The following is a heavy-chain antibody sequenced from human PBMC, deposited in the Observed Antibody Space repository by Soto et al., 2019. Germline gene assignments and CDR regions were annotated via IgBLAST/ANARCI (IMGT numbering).Heavy chain of an antibody. Sequence: PGGSLRLSCAASEFSFSGYAMSWFRKAPGKGLELVSAISGSGGSTYYADSVKGRFTISRDNSKNTLYLQMNSLRAEDTAVYYCAKAGGDAYYDFWSGYNAFDIWGQGTIVTVSS. CDR2: ISGSGGST. J-gene: IGHJ3*02. CDR3: AKAGGDAYYDFWSGYNAFDI. D-gene: IGHD3-3*01. CDR1: EFSFSGYA. V-gene: IGHV3-23*01.